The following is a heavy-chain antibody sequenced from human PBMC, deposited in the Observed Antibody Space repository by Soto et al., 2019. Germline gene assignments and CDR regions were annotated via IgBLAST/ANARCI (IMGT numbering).Heavy chain of an antibody. CDR2: INPNSGGT. D-gene: IGHD2-2*01. CDR1: GYTFTGYY. J-gene: IGHJ4*02. Sequence: ASVKVSCKASGYTFTGYYMHWVRQAPGQGLEWMGWINPNSGGTNYAQKFQGWVTMTRDTSISTAYMELSRLRSDDTAVYYCARGRGVVVPAACDFDYWGQGTLVTVSS. CDR3: ARGRGVVVPAACDFDY. V-gene: IGHV1-2*04.